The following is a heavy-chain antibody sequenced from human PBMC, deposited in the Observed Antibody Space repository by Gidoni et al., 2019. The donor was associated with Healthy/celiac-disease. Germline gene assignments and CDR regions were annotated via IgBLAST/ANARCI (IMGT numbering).Heavy chain of an antibody. Sequence: EVQLVESGGCLVQPGGSLRLSCAASGFTFSSLWMGWVRQAPGKGLEWVANIKQDGSEKYYVDSVKGRFTISRDNAKNSLYLQMNSLRAEDTAVYYCASLPHCSGGSCYSAVDYWGQGTLVTVSS. CDR1: GFTFSSLW. CDR2: IKQDGSEK. CDR3: ASLPHCSGGSCYSAVDY. V-gene: IGHV3-7*01. D-gene: IGHD2-15*01. J-gene: IGHJ4*02.